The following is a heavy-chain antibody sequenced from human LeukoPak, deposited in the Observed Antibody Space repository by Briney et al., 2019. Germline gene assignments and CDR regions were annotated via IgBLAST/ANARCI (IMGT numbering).Heavy chain of an antibody. Sequence: SETLSLTRAVSGASISSNWWNWVRQPPGKGLEWIGEIHHSGSANYNPSLKSRVTISLDTSENQFSLRLSSVTAADTAVYYCVRDRGEFSYSHDYWGQGTLVTVSS. CDR2: IHHSGSA. D-gene: IGHD2/OR15-2a*01. CDR1: GASISSNW. V-gene: IGHV4-4*02. CDR3: VRDRGEFSYSHDY. J-gene: IGHJ4*02.